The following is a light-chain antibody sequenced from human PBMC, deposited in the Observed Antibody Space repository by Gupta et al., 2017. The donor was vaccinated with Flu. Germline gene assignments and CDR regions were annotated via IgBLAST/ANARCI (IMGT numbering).Light chain of an antibody. CDR1: QSLLHSHGNTY. CDR3: MQAPGGPYA. V-gene: IGKV2-28*01. Sequence: ILLPQSPLSLPVTPGEPASISCRSSQSLLHSHGNTYFHWYLQRPGQSPHRLIYLGSNRDSGVPDRFSGSGSGTDFTLKISRVEAEDVGVYYCMQAPGGPYAFGQGTKLEI. J-gene: IGKJ2*01. CDR2: LGS.